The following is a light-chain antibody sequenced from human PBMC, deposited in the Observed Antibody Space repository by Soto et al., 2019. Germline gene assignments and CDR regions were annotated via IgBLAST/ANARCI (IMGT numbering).Light chain of an antibody. Sequence: DIQMTQSPSSVSASVGDRVTITCRASQDILSWLAWYQQKPGEAPRLLIYASSNLQSGVPSRFSGSGSGTDFTLTISSLQPEDFATYECQQANSFPITFGPGTRLDIK. CDR2: ASS. V-gene: IGKV1-12*01. J-gene: IGKJ3*01. CDR1: QDILSW. CDR3: QQANSFPIT.